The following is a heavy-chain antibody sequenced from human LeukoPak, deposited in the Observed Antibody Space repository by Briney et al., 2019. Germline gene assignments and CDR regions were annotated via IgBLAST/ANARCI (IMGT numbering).Heavy chain of an antibody. D-gene: IGHD3-22*01. CDR3: ARGVDSSGYYYVSLFDN. Sequence: GGSLRLSCAASGFTFSSYAMSWVRQAPGEGLEWVAVISYDGTNNYYADSVKGRFTISRDNSKNTLHLQMNSLRAEDTAVYYCARGVDSSGYYYVSLFDNWGQGTLVTVSS. CDR2: ISYDGTNN. V-gene: IGHV3-30*04. J-gene: IGHJ4*02. CDR1: GFTFSSYA.